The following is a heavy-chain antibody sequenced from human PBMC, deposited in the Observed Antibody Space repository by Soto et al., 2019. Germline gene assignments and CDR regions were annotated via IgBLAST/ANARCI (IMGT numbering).Heavy chain of an antibody. CDR3: AHRVLRTVFGLVTTTAIYFDF. CDR2: IYWDDDN. D-gene: IGHD3-3*01. J-gene: IGHJ4*02. Sequence: QITLKESGPTVVKPTETLTLTCTFSGFSLTTSGVGVGWVRQSPGKAPEWLALIYWDDDNRYSTSLNSRLIITKDTAKNQVVLTMANLDPADTATYYCAHRVLRTVFGLVTTTAIYFDFWGPGTLVVVSS. CDR1: GFSLTTSGVG. V-gene: IGHV2-5*02.